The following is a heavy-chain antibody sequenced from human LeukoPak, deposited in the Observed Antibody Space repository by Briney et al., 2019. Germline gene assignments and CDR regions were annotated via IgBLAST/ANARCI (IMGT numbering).Heavy chain of an antibody. D-gene: IGHD4-17*01. CDR3: AKDVYGDYGGLDY. CDR1: GFTFSTYA. J-gene: IGHJ4*02. V-gene: IGHV3-23*01. CDR2: IRGSDGST. Sequence: GGSLRLSCAASGFTFSTYALSWVRQAPGKGLEWVSSIRGSDGSTYYTDSVKGRFAISRDNSKNTLYLQMNSLRAEDTAVYYCAKDVYGDYGGLDYWGQGTLVTVSS.